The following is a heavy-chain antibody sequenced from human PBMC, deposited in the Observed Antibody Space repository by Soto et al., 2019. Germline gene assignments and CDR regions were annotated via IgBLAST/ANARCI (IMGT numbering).Heavy chain of an antibody. V-gene: IGHV4-31*02. D-gene: IGHD6-19*01. CDR3: ARDSSGLLPPYYYGMDV. J-gene: IGHJ6*02. CDR1: GGSISSGGYY. CDR2: IYYSGST. Sequence: SETLSLTCTVSGGSISSGGYYWSWIRQHPGKGLEWIGYIYYSGSTYYNPSLKSRVTISVDTSKNQFSLKLSSVTAADTAVYYCARDSSGLLPPYYYGMDVWGQGTTVTVSS.